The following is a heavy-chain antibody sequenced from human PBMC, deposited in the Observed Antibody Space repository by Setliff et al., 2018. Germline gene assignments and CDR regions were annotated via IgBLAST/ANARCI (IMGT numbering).Heavy chain of an antibody. CDR3: ARAPHVSGNFGWFDP. CDR1: GDSISSGTYC. Sequence: SETLSLTCTVSGDSISSGTYCWNWIRQYPGEGLEWIGYICNSGVTNYNPSLKSVVTVSADTSKNQFSMTLRSVTAADTAVYYCARAPHVSGNFGWFDPWGQGTLVTVSS. CDR2: ICNSGVT. V-gene: IGHV4-31*01. D-gene: IGHD3-10*01. J-gene: IGHJ5*02.